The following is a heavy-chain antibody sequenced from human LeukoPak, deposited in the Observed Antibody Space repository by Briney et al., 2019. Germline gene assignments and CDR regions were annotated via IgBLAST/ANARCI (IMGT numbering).Heavy chain of an antibody. V-gene: IGHV4-34*01. CDR2: INESGDT. CDR1: GGSFSNYF. CDR3: ARVVGIAVVPGATEDNYFDP. Sequence: SDTLSLTCGVYGGSFSNYFWTWIRQSPAKGLELVGEINESGDTDYNPSLKRRANISIDTSRSQFSLTLSSVTAADTAMYYCARVVGIAVVPGATEDNYFDPWGQGTQVTVSS. D-gene: IGHD2-2*01. J-gene: IGHJ5*02.